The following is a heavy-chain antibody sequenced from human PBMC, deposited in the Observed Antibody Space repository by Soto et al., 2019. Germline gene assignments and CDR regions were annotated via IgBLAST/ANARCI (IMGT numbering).Heavy chain of an antibody. CDR3: ARERIGTMIVVVTSGFDL. J-gene: IGHJ2*01. CDR2: IIPIFGTA. Sequence: QVQLVQSGAEVKKPGSSVKVSCKASGGTFSSYAISWVRQAPGQGLEWMGGIIPIFGTANYAQKFQGRVTITADESTSTAYMELSSPRSEDTAVYYCARERIGTMIVVVTSGFDLWGRGTLVTVSS. CDR1: GGTFSSYA. V-gene: IGHV1-69*12. D-gene: IGHD3-22*01.